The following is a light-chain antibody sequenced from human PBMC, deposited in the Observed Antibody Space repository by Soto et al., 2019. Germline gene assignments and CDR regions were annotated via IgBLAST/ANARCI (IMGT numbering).Light chain of an antibody. CDR3: QQGGNWPLT. V-gene: IGKV3-11*01. CDR1: QSVSSY. CDR2: GAS. J-gene: IGKJ5*01. Sequence: EIVLTQSPATLSLSPGERATLSCRASQSVSSYLAWYQQKPGQAPRLLIYGASTRATGIPARFSGSGSGTEFTLTISSLQSEDFAVYYCQQGGNWPLTFGQGTRLEIK.